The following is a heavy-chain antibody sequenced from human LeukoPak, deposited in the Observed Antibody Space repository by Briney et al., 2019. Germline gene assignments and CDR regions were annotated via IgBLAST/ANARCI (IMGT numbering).Heavy chain of an antibody. D-gene: IGHD6-13*01. CDR1: GFTFSSYA. CDR3: AKDYAGSWPKRCMDV. CDR2: ISGSGGGT. J-gene: IGHJ6*03. Sequence: GGSLRLSCAVSGFTFSSYAMSWVRQAPGKGLEWVSAISGSGGGTFYADSVRGRFTISRDNSKNTVYLQMNSLRAEDTAVYYCAKDYAGSWPKRCMDVWGKGATVTVSS. V-gene: IGHV3-23*01.